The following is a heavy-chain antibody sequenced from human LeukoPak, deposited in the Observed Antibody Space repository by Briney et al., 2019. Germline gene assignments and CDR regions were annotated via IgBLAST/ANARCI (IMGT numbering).Heavy chain of an antibody. CDR3: ARTLRFFRFLDV. J-gene: IGHJ6*02. CDR1: GFTFSNYW. V-gene: IGHV3-7*03. CDR2: IKPDGSET. D-gene: IGHD3-3*01. Sequence: GGSLRLSCAASGFTFSNYWMSWVRQTPEKGLEWVANIKPDGSETYSVDSVKGRFTISRDNAKNSLYLQMNSLRAEDTAVYYCARTLRFFRFLDVWGQGTTVTVSS.